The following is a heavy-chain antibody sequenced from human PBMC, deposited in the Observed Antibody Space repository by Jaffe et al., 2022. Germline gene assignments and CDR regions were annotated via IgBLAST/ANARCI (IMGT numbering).Heavy chain of an antibody. Sequence: QVQLQESGPGLVKPSETLSLTCAVSGYSISSGYYWGWIRQPPGKGLEWIGSIYHSGSTYYNPSLKSRVTISVDTSKNQFSLKLSSVTAADTAVYYCARDSGYYGSGSYLQTPGPFDPWGQGTLVTVSS. CDR1: GYSISSGYY. V-gene: IGHV4-38-2*02. J-gene: IGHJ5*02. D-gene: IGHD3-10*01. CDR3: ARDSGYYGSGSYLQTPGPFDP. CDR2: IYHSGST.